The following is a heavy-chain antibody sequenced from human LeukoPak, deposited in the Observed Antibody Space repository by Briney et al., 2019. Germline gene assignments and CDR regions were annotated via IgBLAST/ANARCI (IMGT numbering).Heavy chain of an antibody. V-gene: IGHV3-21*01. CDR1: GFTFSSYR. J-gene: IGHJ4*02. CDR2: VSTGSNYI. CDR3: ARFDSSGYLDY. D-gene: IGHD3-22*01. Sequence: SGGSLRLSCTASGFTFSSYRLNWVRQAPGKGLEWVSSVSTGSNYIYYADSVKGRFTISRDNDKNSLYLQMNSLRVEDTAVYYCARFDSSGYLDYWGQGTLVTVSS.